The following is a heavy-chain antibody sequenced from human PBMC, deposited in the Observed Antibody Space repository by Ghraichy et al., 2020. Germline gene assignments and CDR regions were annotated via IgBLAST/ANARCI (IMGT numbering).Heavy chain of an antibody. CDR1: GGSISSYY. CDR3: ARDPSSAGSSNNWFDP. D-gene: IGHD6-13*01. Sequence: SETLSLTCTVSGGSISSYYWSWIRQPPGKGLEWIAFIYNSGSTKYNPSLKGRVTISVDTSTNQLSLKLSSVTTADTAVYYCARDPSSAGSSNNWFDPWGQGTLVTVSS. CDR2: IYNSGST. J-gene: IGHJ5*02. V-gene: IGHV4-59*01.